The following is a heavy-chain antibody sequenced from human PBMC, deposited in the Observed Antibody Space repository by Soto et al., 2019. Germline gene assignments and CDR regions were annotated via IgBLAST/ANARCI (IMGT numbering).Heavy chain of an antibody. D-gene: IGHD5-12*01. Sequence: GESLKISCKGSGYSFTTYWITWVRHVPGKVLEWMGRIDPSDSYANYSPSFQGHVTMSADKSISTAYLEWSSLKASDTAMYYCGRVRVDKAEGWFDPWGQGXLVTVYS. V-gene: IGHV5-10-1*01. CDR2: IDPSDSYA. CDR1: GYSFTTYW. CDR3: GRVRVDKAEGWFDP. J-gene: IGHJ5*02.